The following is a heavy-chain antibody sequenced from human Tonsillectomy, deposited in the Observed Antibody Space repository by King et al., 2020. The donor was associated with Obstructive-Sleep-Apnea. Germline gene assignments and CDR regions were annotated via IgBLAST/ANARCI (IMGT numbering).Heavy chain of an antibody. D-gene: IGHD3-10*01. J-gene: IGHJ4*02. V-gene: IGHV4-39*01. CDR1: GASISTNDYY. CDR3: VRQGGTGEDL. Sequence: QLQESGPGLVKPSETLSLTCTLSGASISTNDYYWGWIRQPPGKGLEWIGSIFYRGGTSYNPSLKSRVTISVDTSKNQFSLKLSSVTAADTAVYYCVRQGGTGEDLWGQGALVTVSS. CDR2: IFYRGGT.